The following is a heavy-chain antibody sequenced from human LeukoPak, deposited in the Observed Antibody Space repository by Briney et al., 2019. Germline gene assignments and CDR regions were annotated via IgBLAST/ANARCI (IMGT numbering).Heavy chain of an antibody. CDR2: ISYDGSNK. J-gene: IGHJ4*02. CDR1: GFTFSSYG. D-gene: IGHD3-10*01. V-gene: IGHV3-30*18. Sequence: GGSLRLSCAASGFTFSSYGMHWVRQAPGKGLEWVAVISYDGSNKHYADSVKGRFTISRDNSKNTLYLQMNSLRAEDTAVYYCAKDRPSLWFGELWGPFDYWGQGTLVTVSS. CDR3: AKDRPSLWFGELWGPFDY.